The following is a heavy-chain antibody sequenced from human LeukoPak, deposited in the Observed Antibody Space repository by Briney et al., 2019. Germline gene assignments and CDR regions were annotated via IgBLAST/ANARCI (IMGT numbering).Heavy chain of an antibody. Sequence: SETLSLTCTVSGGSVSDFYWSWIRQPVGKGLEWIGRMYSSGTITYNPSLQRRVTMSVDTSKNEFSLKMSSVTAADTAVYYCTRDSGTTGEVKFDPWGQGTLVAVSS. J-gene: IGHJ5*02. V-gene: IGHV4-4*07. CDR3: TRDSGTTGEVKFDP. D-gene: IGHD3-10*01. CDR2: MYSSGTI. CDR1: GGSVSDFY.